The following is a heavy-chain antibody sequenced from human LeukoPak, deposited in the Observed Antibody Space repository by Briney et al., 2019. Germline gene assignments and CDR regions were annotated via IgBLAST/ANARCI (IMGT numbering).Heavy chain of an antibody. Sequence: KPSETLSLTCTVSGGSISSYYWSWIRQPPGKGLEWIGYIYYSGSTNYNPSLKSRVTISVDTSKNQFSLKLSSVTAADTAVYYCARHGGGYISSLNQWGQGTLVTVSS. CDR3: ARHGGGYISSLNQ. D-gene: IGHD2-2*03. CDR1: GGSISSYY. J-gene: IGHJ4*02. V-gene: IGHV4-59*08. CDR2: IYYSGST.